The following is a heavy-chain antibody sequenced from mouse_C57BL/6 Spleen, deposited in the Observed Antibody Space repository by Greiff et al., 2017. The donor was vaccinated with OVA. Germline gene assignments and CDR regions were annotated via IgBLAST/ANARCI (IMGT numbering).Heavy chain of an antibody. V-gene: IGHV1-42*01. Sequence: EVQLQQPGPELVKPGASVKISCKASGYSFTGYYMNWVKHSPEKSLEWIGEINPCTGGTTYNQKFKAKATLTVDQSSSPAYMQLKSLTAEDSAVYYCTRGGWDRAMDYWGQGTTLTVSS. CDR2: INPCTGGT. CDR1: GYSFTGYY. CDR3: TRGGWDRAMDY. J-gene: IGHJ2*01. D-gene: IGHD4-1*01.